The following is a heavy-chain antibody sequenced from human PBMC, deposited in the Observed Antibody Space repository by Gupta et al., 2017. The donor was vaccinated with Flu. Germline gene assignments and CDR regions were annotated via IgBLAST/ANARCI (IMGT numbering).Heavy chain of an antibody. D-gene: IGHD3-22*01. CDR2: ISSSGNYI. CDR1: GSTFDAYT. J-gene: IGHJ4*01. CDR3: AREAVAYYDTHASYVDDFDL. V-gene: IGHV3-21*02. Sequence: EEQLMESGGGLVKPGGSLRLSCAASGSTFDAYTMHWVRQTPGKGREWVASISSSGNYIYYADSVKGRFTISRDNAKHSLYLHMNKPTVGDTAVYFCAREAVAYYDTHASYVDDFDLWGHGTLVIVSS.